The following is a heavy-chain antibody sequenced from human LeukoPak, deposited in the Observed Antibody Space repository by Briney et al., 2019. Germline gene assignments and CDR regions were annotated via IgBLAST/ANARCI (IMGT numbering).Heavy chain of an antibody. J-gene: IGHJ5*02. CDR2: ISSSSSTI. D-gene: IGHD1-26*01. Sequence: GGSLRLSCAASGFTFSSYGMTWVRQAPGKGLEWVSYISSSSSTIYYADSMKGRFTISRDNAKNSLYLQLNSLRAEDTAVYYCARSLVVGATYPYHWGQGTLVTVSS. CDR3: ARSLVVGATYPYH. V-gene: IGHV3-48*01. CDR1: GFTFSSYG.